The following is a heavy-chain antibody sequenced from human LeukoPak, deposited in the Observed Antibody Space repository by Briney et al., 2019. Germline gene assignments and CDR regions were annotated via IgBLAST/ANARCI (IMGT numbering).Heavy chain of an antibody. CDR1: GFTLGISW. CDR2: LREDGSEK. Sequence: GGSLRLSCAASGFTLGISWMTWVRQAPGKGLEWVASLREDGSEKTYVDSVKGRFTISRDNAKNSLFLQMDSLRDDDTAVYYCARDSANVVGAKSIFDYWGQGALVTVSS. V-gene: IGHV3-7*01. CDR3: ARDSANVVGAKSIFDY. J-gene: IGHJ4*02. D-gene: IGHD1-26*01.